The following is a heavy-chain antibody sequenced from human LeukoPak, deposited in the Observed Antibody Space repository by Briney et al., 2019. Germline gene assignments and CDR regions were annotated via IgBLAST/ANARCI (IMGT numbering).Heavy chain of an antibody. CDR2: IRYDGSEK. D-gene: IGHD2-15*01. J-gene: IGHJ6*03. Sequence: PGGSLRLSCAASGFTFSTYGIHWVRQAPGKGLEWVAFIRYDGSEKYYADTMKGRFTISRDNSKNTLYLQMNSLRTEDTAVYYCAKDAWRCSGSSCPQYYYYMDVWGKGTTVTVSS. CDR1: GFTFSTYG. V-gene: IGHV3-30*02. CDR3: AKDAWRCSGSSCPQYYYYMDV.